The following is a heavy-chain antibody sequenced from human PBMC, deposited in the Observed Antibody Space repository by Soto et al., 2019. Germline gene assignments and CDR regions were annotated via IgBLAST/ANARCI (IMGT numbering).Heavy chain of an antibody. Sequence: QVQLVQSGAEGKKPGASVKVSCKASGYTFTQYGISWVRQAPGQGLAWMGWISAFNGNTKYVENFQDRVTMTTDTSTNTSYMELRSLRSDDTAMYYCARVYGSGSYIAFDIWGQGTMVTASS. V-gene: IGHV1-18*01. CDR3: ARVYGSGSYIAFDI. D-gene: IGHD3-10*01. J-gene: IGHJ3*02. CDR2: ISAFNGNT. CDR1: GYTFTQYG.